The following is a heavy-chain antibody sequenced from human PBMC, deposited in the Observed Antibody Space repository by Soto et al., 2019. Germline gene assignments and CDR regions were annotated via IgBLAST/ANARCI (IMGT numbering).Heavy chain of an antibody. Sequence: SETLSLTCAVYGGSFSGYYWSWIRQPPGKGLEWIGEINHSGSTNYNPSLKSRVTISVDTSKNQFSLKLSSVTAADTAVYYCARVVRNGWYSLDSWGQGALVTVSS. J-gene: IGHJ4*02. CDR3: ARVVRNGWYSLDS. D-gene: IGHD6-19*01. V-gene: IGHV4-34*01. CDR2: INHSGST. CDR1: GGSFSGYY.